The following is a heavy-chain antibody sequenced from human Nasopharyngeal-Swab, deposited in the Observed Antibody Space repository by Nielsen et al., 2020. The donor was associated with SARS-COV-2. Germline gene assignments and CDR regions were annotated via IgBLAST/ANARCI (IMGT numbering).Heavy chain of an antibody. Sequence: GESLKISCKGSGYSFTSYWISWVRQMPGKGLEWMGRIDLSDSYTNYSPSFQGHVTISADKSISTAYLQWSSLKASDTAMYYCASQGIAAAGTQRYYYYYGMDVWGQGTTVTVSS. CDR3: ASQGIAAAGTQRYYYYYGMDV. V-gene: IGHV5-10-1*01. J-gene: IGHJ6*02. CDR2: IDLSDSYT. CDR1: GYSFTSYW. D-gene: IGHD6-13*01.